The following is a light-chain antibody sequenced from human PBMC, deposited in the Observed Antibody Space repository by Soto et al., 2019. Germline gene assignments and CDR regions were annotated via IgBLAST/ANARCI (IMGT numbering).Light chain of an antibody. Sequence: EIVLTQSPGTLSLSPGERATLSCRASQSVSSYLAWYQQKPGQPPRLLIYDASNRATGIPARFSGSGSGTDFTLTISSLEPEDFAFYYCQQRSDWPPLTFGGGTKVEIK. CDR3: QQRSDWPPLT. CDR2: DAS. CDR1: QSVSSY. V-gene: IGKV3-11*01. J-gene: IGKJ4*01.